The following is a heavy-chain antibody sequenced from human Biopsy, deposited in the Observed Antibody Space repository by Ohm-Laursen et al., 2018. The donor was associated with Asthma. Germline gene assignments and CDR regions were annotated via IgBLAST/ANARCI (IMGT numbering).Heavy chain of an antibody. CDR2: ISNDGKNE. V-gene: IGHV3-30*04. CDR3: AREPIKATYFYGMDV. J-gene: IGHJ6*02. CDR1: GFTFSRYV. Sequence: SLRLSCAASGFTFSRYVMHWVRQAPGKGLEWVAVISNDGKNEYYGDSVKGRFTISRDKSKSTLYLQLSSLRAEDTAAYFCAREPIKATYFYGMDVWGQGTTVTVSS. D-gene: IGHD3-9*01.